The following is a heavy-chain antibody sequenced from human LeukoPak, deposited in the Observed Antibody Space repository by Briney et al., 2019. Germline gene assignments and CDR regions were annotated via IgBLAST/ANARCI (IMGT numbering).Heavy chain of an antibody. CDR2: IIPIIGIV. Sequence: SVKVSCKASGGTFSRYAISWVRQAPGQGLEWMGRIIPIIGIVNYAQKFQGRVTITADKSTSTAYMELNSLRSEDTAVYYCARVPSGYTPNANYHYYGMDVWGQGTTVTVSS. J-gene: IGHJ6*02. CDR3: ARVPSGYTPNANYHYYGMDV. V-gene: IGHV1-69*04. CDR1: GGTFSRYA. D-gene: IGHD5-12*01.